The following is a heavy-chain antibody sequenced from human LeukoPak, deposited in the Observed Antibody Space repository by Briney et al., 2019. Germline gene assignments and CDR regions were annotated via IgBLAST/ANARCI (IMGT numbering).Heavy chain of an antibody. Sequence: QAGGSLRLSCAASGFTVSSNYMSWVRQAPGKGLEWVSVIYSGDNTDYADSVKGRFTISRDNSKNTLYLQMNSLRAEDTSVYFCAKEYSSSSFLGYFDYWGQGTLVTVSS. D-gene: IGHD6-6*01. CDR3: AKEYSSSSFLGYFDY. V-gene: IGHV3-53*01. J-gene: IGHJ4*02. CDR1: GFTVSSNY. CDR2: IYSGDNT.